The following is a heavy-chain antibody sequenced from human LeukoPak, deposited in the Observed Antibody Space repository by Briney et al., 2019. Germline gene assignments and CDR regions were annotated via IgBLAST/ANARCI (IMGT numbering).Heavy chain of an antibody. CDR3: AKLGYSSSWYGVPH. CDR2: IRYDGSNK. J-gene: IGHJ1*01. CDR1: GFTFRNYD. Sequence: GGSLRLSCIPSGFTFRNYDMHWVRQAPGKGLEWVAFIRYDGSNKYYADSVKGRFTISRDNSKNTLYLQMNSLRAEDTAVYYCAKLGYSSSWYGVPHWGQGTLVTVSS. D-gene: IGHD6-13*01. V-gene: IGHV3-30*02.